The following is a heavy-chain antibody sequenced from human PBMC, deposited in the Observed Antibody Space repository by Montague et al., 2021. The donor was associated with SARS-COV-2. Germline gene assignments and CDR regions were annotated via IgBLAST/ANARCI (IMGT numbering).Heavy chain of an antibody. V-gene: IGHV4-34*01. Sequence: SETLSLTCVVYGGSFSGYYWSWIRQPPGKGLEWIGEIKHSGSTNYNPSLKSRVTISVDTSKKQFSLRLNSVTAADTAVYYCARGGGYSYGALDYWGQGTLVTVSS. CDR3: ARGGGYSYGALDY. CDR2: IKHSGST. D-gene: IGHD5-18*01. J-gene: IGHJ4*02. CDR1: GGSFSGYY.